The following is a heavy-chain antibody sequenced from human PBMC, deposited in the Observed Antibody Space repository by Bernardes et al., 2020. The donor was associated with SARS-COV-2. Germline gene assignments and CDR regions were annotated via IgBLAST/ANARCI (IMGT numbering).Heavy chain of an antibody. Sequence: SETLSLTCTVSGGSISSYYCSWIRQPPGKGLEWIGYIYSSGSTHYNPSLKSPVTISVDTSKNQFSLKLSSVTAADTAVYYCARGEQLGSYYYYYGMDVWGQGTTVTVSS. D-gene: IGHD6-6*01. CDR1: GGSISSYY. CDR2: IYSSGST. CDR3: ARGEQLGSYYYYYGMDV. V-gene: IGHV4-59*01. J-gene: IGHJ6*02.